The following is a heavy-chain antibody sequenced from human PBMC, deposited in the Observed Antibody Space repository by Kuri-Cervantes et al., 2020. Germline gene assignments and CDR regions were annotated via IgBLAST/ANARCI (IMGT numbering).Heavy chain of an antibody. CDR2: INHSGST. CDR3: ARARIAAAGTWDY. Sequence: SETLSLTCAVYGGSFSGYYWSWIRQPPGKGLEWIGEINHSGSTNYNPSLKSRVTVSVDRSKNQFSPKLSSVTAADTAVYYCARARIAAAGTWDYWGQGTLVTVSS. J-gene: IGHJ4*02. V-gene: IGHV4-34*01. D-gene: IGHD6-13*01. CDR1: GGSFSGYY.